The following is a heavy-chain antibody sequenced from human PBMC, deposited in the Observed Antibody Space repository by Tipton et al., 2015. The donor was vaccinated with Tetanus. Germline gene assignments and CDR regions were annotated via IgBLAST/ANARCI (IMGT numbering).Heavy chain of an antibody. CDR1: GGSFSLYY. Sequence: TLSLTCTVSGGSFSLYYWNWVRQSPGKGLEWIGEISHSGSSSYSPSLKSRVTISVDAFKNQFSLRLRSVAAADTAVYFCAQTADNWFDPWGQGTLVTVSS. D-gene: IGHD1-1*01. CDR3: AQTADNWFDP. V-gene: IGHV4-34*01. CDR2: ISHSGSS. J-gene: IGHJ5*02.